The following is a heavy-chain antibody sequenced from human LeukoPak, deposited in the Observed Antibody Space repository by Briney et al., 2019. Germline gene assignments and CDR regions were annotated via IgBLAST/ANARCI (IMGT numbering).Heavy chain of an antibody. J-gene: IGHJ5*02. CDR1: GGSISSYY. V-gene: IGHV4-59*01. Sequence: SETLSLTCTVSGGSISSYYWSWIRQPPGKGLEWIGYIYYSGSTNYNPSLKSRVTISVDTSKNQFSLKLSSVTAADTAVYYCARSSWGGMVRGALNWFDPWGQGTLVTVS. CDR2: IYYSGST. CDR3: ARSSWGGMVRGALNWFDP. D-gene: IGHD3-10*01.